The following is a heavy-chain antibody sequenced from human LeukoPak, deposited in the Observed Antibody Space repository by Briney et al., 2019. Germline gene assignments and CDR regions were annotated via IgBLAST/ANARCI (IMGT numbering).Heavy chain of an antibody. V-gene: IGHV3-23*01. CDR1: GFTFSSYA. Sequence: GGSLRLSCAASGFTFSSYAMSWVRQAPGKGLEWVSAISGSGGSTYYADSVKGLFTISRDNSKNTLYLQMNSLRAEDTAVYYCAKGRYGSGRYYFDYWGQGTLVTVSS. CDR3: AKGRYGSGRYYFDY. D-gene: IGHD3-10*01. J-gene: IGHJ4*02. CDR2: ISGSGGST.